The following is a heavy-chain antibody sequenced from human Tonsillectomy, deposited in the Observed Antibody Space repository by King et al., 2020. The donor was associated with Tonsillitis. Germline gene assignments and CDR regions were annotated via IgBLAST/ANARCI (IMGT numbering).Heavy chain of an antibody. CDR3: AKNMYSDSSEELDY. V-gene: IGHV3-43*02. CDR2: ISGDGSRT. J-gene: IGHJ4*02. Sequence: VQLVESGGGVVQPGGSLRLSCAASGFTFDDYAMHWVRQAQGKGLEWVALISGDGSRTYFAASVKGRFTISRDNSNNSLYLQMNSLRTEDTALYYCAKNMYSDSSEELDYWGQGTLVTVSS. D-gene: IGHD3-22*01. CDR1: GFTFDDYA.